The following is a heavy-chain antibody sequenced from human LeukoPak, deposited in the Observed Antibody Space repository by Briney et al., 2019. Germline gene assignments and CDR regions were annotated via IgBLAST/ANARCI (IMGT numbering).Heavy chain of an antibody. J-gene: IGHJ5*02. CDR3: ARDYYYDSSGYYRP. CDR1: GFTFSSYG. Sequence: PGRSLRLSCAASGFTFSSYGMHWVRQAPGKGLEWVAFIWYDGSNKYYADSVKGRFTISRDNSKNTLYLQMNSLRAEDTAVYHCARDYYYDSSGYYRPWGQGTLVTVSS. CDR2: IWYDGSNK. D-gene: IGHD3-22*01. V-gene: IGHV3-33*01.